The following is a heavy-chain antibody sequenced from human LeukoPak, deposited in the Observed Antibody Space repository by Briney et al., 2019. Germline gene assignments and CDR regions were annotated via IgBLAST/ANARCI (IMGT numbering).Heavy chain of an antibody. CDR3: AKDPDCTSGVCYTFFDY. D-gene: IGHD2-8*01. V-gene: IGHV3-13*01. Sequence: GGSLRLSCAASGFTFSSYDIHWVRQATGKGLEWVSGIGTAGEIYYPGSVKGRFTISRDNSKNTLYLQMNSLRAEDTAVYYCAKDPDCTSGVCYTFFDYWGQGTLVTVSS. CDR1: GFTFSSYD. J-gene: IGHJ4*02. CDR2: IGTAGEI.